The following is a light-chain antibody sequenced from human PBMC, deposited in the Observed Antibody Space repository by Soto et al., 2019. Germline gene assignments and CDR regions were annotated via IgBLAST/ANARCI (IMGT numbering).Light chain of an antibody. CDR2: EVT. J-gene: IGLJ3*02. Sequence: QSVLTQPRSVSGSPGQSVTISCTGTSSDVGAYDSVSWYQQYPGKAPKVVIYEVTKRLSGVPDRFSGSKSGNTASLTVSGLQTDDEADYYCASHAGSSPAWMFGGGTKLTVL. CDR3: ASHAGSSPAWM. CDR1: SSDVGAYDS. V-gene: IGLV2-11*01.